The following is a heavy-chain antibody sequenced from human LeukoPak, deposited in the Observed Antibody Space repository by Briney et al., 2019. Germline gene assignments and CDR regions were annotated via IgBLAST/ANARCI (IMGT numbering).Heavy chain of an antibody. V-gene: IGHV3-23*01. D-gene: IGHD6-19*01. J-gene: IGHJ4*02. CDR2: ISGSGGDT. CDR1: GFTFSSYA. CDR3: AKGAAGTLVGHYFDS. Sequence: GGSLRLSFAASGFTFSSYAMSCVRQAPGKGLEWVSSISGSGGDTHYADSVRGRFSISRDNSKNKLYVQMNSLGAEDTAVYYCAKGAAGTLVGHYFDSWGTGILVTVSS.